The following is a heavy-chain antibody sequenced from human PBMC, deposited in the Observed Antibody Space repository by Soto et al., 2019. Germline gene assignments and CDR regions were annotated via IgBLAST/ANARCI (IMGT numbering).Heavy chain of an antibody. V-gene: IGHV1-69*04. D-gene: IGHD2-15*01. CDR3: ARERYCSGGSCYSEAFDI. CDR1: GGTFGSYT. CDR2: IIPILGIA. Sequence: SVKVSCKASGGTFGSYTIRWVRQAPGQGLEWMGRIIPILGIANYAQKFQGRVTITADKSTSTAYMELSSLRSEDTAVYYCARERYCSGGSCYSEAFDIWGQGTMVTVSS. J-gene: IGHJ3*02.